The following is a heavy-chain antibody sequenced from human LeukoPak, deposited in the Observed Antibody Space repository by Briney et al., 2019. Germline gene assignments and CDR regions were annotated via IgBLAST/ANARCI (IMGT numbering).Heavy chain of an antibody. CDR1: GFTFISYA. J-gene: IGHJ4*02. CDR2: ISVSGGST. Sequence: PGGSLRLSCAASGFTFISYAMSWVRQAPGKGLEWVSAISVSGGSTYYADSVKGRFTISRDNAKNTLYLQMHSLRAEDTAVYYCARDEPTVTTGPPVGSWGQGTLVTVSS. CDR3: ARDEPTVTTGPPVGS. V-gene: IGHV3-23*01. D-gene: IGHD4-17*01.